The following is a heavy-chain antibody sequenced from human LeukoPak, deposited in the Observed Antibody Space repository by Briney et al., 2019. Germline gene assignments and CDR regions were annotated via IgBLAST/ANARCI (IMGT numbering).Heavy chain of an antibody. V-gene: IGHV4-59*08. D-gene: IGHD5-24*01. J-gene: IGHJ4*02. CDR2: IYYSGST. CDR1: GGSISSYY. CDR3: ARTGTWGYNYEYYFDY. Sequence: PSETLSLTCTVSGGSISSYYWSWIRQPPGKGLEYIGYIYYSGSTNYNPSLQSRVTMSVDTSKNQFSLKLSSVTAADTAVYYCARTGTWGYNYEYYFDYWGQGTLVTVSS.